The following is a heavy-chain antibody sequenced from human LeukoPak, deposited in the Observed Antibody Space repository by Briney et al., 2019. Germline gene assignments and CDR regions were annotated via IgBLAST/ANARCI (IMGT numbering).Heavy chain of an antibody. CDR1: GGSFSGYY. Sequence: PSETLSLTCAVYGGSFSGYYWSWIRQPPGKGLEWIGEINHSGSTNYNPSLKSRVTISVDTSKNQFSLKLSSVTAADTAVYYCARGYYDSRQRSLFPSTPNYYMDVWGKGTTVTVSS. V-gene: IGHV4-34*01. D-gene: IGHD3-22*01. J-gene: IGHJ6*03. CDR3: ARGYYDSRQRSLFPSTPNYYMDV. CDR2: INHSGST.